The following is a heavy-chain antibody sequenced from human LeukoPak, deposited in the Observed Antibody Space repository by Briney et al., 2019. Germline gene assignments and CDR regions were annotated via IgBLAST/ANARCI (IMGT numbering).Heavy chain of an antibody. CDR3: ARLGLTGTALYYFEY. CDR1: GYSFTSYW. J-gene: IGHJ4*02. D-gene: IGHD1-20*01. Sequence: GESLKISCQGSGYSFTSYWIGWVRQMPGKGLEWMGIIYPADSDTRYSPSFQGQVTISADKSISTAYLQWSSLKASDTAIYFCARLGLTGTALYYFEYWGQGTLVTVSS. V-gene: IGHV5-51*01. CDR2: IYPADSDT.